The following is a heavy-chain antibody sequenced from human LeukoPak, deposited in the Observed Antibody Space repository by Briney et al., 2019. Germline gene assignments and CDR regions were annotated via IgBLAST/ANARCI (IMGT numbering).Heavy chain of an antibody. CDR3: ARDGYSGYDLTPFDY. J-gene: IGHJ4*02. V-gene: IGHV4-59*01. CDR2: IYYSGST. D-gene: IGHD5-12*01. CDR1: GGFISTYY. Sequence: PSETLSLTCTVSGGFISTYYWSWIRQPPGKGLEWIGYIYYSGSTNYNPSLKSRVTISVDTSKNQFSLKLSSVTAADTAVYYCARDGYSGYDLTPFDYWGQGTLVTVSS.